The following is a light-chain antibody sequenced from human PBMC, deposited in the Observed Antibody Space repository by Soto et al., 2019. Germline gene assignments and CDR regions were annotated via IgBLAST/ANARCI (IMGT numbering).Light chain of an antibody. Sequence: QSVLTQPASVSGAPGRSITISCTGNSSDVGSYNLVSWYQQHPGKAPKLMIYEVSKRPSGVSNRFSGSKSGNTASLTISGLQAEDEADYYCTSYAGSYSFFYVFGTGTKVTVL. J-gene: IGLJ1*01. CDR1: SSDVGSYNL. V-gene: IGLV2-23*02. CDR3: TSYAGSYSFFYV. CDR2: EVS.